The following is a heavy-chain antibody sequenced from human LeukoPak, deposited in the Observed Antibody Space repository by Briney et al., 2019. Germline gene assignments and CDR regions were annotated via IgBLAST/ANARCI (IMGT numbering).Heavy chain of an antibody. CDR3: ASYYDSSGYLDY. V-gene: IGHV4-30-4*01. J-gene: IGHJ4*02. Sequence: PSETLSLTCTVSGGSITSGDHYWSWIRQPPGKGLEWMGYIYYSGSTYYNPSHKSRVTMSVDTSKNQFSLKLSSVTAADTAVYYCASYYDSSGYLDYWGQGTLVTVSS. D-gene: IGHD3-22*01. CDR2: IYYSGST. CDR1: GGSITSGDHY.